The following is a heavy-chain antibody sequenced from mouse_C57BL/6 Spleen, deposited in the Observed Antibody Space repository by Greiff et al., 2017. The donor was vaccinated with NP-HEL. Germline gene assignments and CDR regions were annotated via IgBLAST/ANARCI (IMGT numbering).Heavy chain of an antibody. CDR3: ARGGFITTVVAHFDY. D-gene: IGHD1-1*01. CDR2: LHPNSGST. CDR1: GYTFTSYW. Sequence: VQLQQPGAELVKPGASVKLSCKASGYTFTSYWMPWVKQRPGQGLERIGMLHPNSGSTNYNEKFKSKATLTVDKSSSTAYMQLSSLTSEDSAVYYCARGGFITTVVAHFDYWGQGTTLTVSS. V-gene: IGHV1-64*01. J-gene: IGHJ2*01.